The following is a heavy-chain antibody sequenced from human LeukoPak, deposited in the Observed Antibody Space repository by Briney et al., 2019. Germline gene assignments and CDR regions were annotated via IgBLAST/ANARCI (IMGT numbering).Heavy chain of an antibody. CDR3: ARDLPGIAVAGREDY. CDR2: IKQDGSEK. D-gene: IGHD6-19*01. CDR1: GFTFSSYW. J-gene: IGHJ4*02. V-gene: IGHV3-7*01. Sequence: PGGSLRLSCAASGFTFSSYWMSWVRQAPGKGLEWVANIKQDGSEKYYVDSVKGRFTISRDNAKNSLYLQMNSLRAEDTAVYYCARDLPGIAVAGREDYWGQGTLVTVSS.